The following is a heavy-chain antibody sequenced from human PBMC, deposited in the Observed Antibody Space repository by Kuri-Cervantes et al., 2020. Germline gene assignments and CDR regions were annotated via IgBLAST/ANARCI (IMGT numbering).Heavy chain of an antibody. D-gene: IGHD6-13*01. V-gene: IGHV3-30-3*01. J-gene: IGHJ4*02. CDR1: GFTFSSYA. CDR2: ISYDGSNK. CDR3: ARAYPGSSSWYVY. Sequence: GESLKISCAASGFTFSSYAMHWVRQAPGKGLEWVAVISYDGSNKYYADSVKGRFTISRDNSKSTLYLQMNSLRAEDTAVYYCARAYPGSSSWYVYWGQGTLVTVSS.